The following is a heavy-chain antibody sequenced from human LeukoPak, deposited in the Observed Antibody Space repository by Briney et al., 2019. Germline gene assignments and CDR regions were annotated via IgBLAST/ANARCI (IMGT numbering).Heavy chain of an antibody. CDR3: ASSYSSGWYLYFQH. D-gene: IGHD6-19*01. CDR2: IYSGGST. Sequence: GGSLRLSCAASGFTVSSNYMSWVRQAPGKGLEWVSVIYSGGSTYYADSVKGRFTISRDNSKNTLYPQMNSLRAEDTAVYYCASSYSSGWYLYFQHWGQGTLVTVSS. CDR1: GFTVSSNY. V-gene: IGHV3-53*01. J-gene: IGHJ1*01.